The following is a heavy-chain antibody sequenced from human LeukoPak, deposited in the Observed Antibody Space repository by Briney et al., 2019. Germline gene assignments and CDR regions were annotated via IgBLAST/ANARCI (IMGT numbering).Heavy chain of an antibody. CDR3: ARDRVTMVRGAGTPPAIGPKISYYYYMDV. V-gene: IGHV4-31*03. J-gene: IGHJ6*03. D-gene: IGHD3-10*01. CDR1: GGSISSGGYY. Sequence: SQTLSLTCTVSGGSISSGGYYWSWIRQHPGKGLEWIGYIYYSGSTYYNPSLKSRVTISVDTSKNQFSLKLSSVTAADTAVYYCARDRVTMVRGAGTPPAIGPKISYYYYMDVWGKGTTVTVSS. CDR2: IYYSGST.